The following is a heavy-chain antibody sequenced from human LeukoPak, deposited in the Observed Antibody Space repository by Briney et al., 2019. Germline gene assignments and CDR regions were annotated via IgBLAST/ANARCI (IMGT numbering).Heavy chain of an antibody. CDR3: ARRDDRRYGDYEAKANDAFDI. CDR2: IYPGDSDT. V-gene: IGHV5-51*01. D-gene: IGHD4-17*01. Sequence: HGESLKISCKGSGYSFTSYWIGWVLQMPGKGLEWMVIIYPGDSDTRYSPSFQGQVTISADKSISTAYLQWSSLKASDTAMYYCARRDDRRYGDYEAKANDAFDIWGQGTMVTVSS. CDR1: GYSFTSYW. J-gene: IGHJ3*02.